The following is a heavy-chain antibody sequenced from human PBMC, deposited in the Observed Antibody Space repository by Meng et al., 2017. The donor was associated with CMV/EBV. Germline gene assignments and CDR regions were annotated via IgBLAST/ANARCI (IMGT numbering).Heavy chain of an antibody. CDR1: GGTFSSYA. CDR2: IIPIFGTA. V-gene: IGHV1-69*12. D-gene: IGHD1-20*01. Sequence: QVPLGPVGAEGKKPGSSVKVSCKASGGTFSSYAISWVRQAPGQGLEWMGGIIPIFGTANYAQKFQGRVTITADESTSTAYMELSSLRSEDTAVYYCASVTGIGWWYFDLWGRGTLVTVSS. CDR3: ASVTGIGWWYFDL. J-gene: IGHJ2*01.